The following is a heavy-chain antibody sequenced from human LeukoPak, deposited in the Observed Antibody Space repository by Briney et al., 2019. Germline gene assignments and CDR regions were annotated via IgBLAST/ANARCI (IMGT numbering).Heavy chain of an antibody. Sequence: PSETLSLTCAVYGGSFSGYYWSWIRQPPGKGLEWIGEINHSGSTNYNPSLKSRVTISVDTSRNQFSLKLSSVTAADTAVYYCASPALDYWGQGTLVTVSS. CDR1: GGSFSGYY. CDR3: ASPALDY. CDR2: INHSGST. V-gene: IGHV4-34*01. J-gene: IGHJ4*02.